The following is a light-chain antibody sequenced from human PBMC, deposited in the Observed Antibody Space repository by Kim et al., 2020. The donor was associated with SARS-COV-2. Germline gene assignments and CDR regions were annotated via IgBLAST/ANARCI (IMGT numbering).Light chain of an antibody. CDR1: SSNVGDEY. CDR2: NNN. J-gene: IGLJ3*02. V-gene: IGLV1-51*01. Sequence: KAATSCAGSSSNVGDEYVSWYQQLPEPAPKLLIYNNNERPSGIPDRFSGSKSGTTATLGITGLQTGDEADYYCGTWDSSLSAVVFGGGTKVTVL. CDR3: GTWDSSLSAVV.